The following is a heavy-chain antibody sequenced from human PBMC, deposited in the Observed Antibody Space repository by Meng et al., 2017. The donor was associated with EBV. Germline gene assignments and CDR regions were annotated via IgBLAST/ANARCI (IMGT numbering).Heavy chain of an antibody. CDR3: ARNRGNGDYYFDY. J-gene: IGHJ4*02. Sequence: EVQVLGAGGGLVKPGGSLRLSCAASGFTFSSYSMNWVRQAPGKGLEWVSSISSSSSYIYYADSVKGRFTISRDNAKNSLYLQMNSLRAEDTAVYYCARNRGNGDYYFDYWGQGTLVTVSS. D-gene: IGHD4-17*01. CDR1: GFTFSSYS. CDR2: ISSSSSYI. V-gene: IGHV3-21*01.